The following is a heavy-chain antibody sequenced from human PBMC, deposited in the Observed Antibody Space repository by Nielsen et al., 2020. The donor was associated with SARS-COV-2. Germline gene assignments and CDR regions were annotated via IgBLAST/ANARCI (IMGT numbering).Heavy chain of an antibody. CDR2: IKSKTDGGTT. D-gene: IGHD2-2*01. CDR3: TTEYQLLSGIIDY. Sequence: GESLKISCAASGFTFSNAWMSWVRQAPGKGLEWVGRIKSKTDGGTTDYAAPVKGRFTISRDDSENTLYLQMNSLKTEDTAVYYCTTEYQLLSGIIDYWGQGTLVTVSS. J-gene: IGHJ4*02. CDR1: GFTFSNAW. V-gene: IGHV3-15*01.